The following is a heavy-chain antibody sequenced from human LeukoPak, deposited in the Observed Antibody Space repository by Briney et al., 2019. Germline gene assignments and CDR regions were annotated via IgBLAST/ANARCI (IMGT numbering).Heavy chain of an antibody. CDR3: TKSDGYGLIRI. D-gene: IGHD3-10*01. J-gene: IGHJ3*02. V-gene: IGHV4-59*12. CDR1: LGSITSYY. CDR2: IYYSGST. Sequence: SETLSLTCTLSLGSITSYYWSWIRQPPRKGLEWIGYIYYSGSTNYNPPLKSRVTISVDTSKNQFSLKVISVTAADTAAYYCTKSDGYGLIRICGRGTMVTVSS.